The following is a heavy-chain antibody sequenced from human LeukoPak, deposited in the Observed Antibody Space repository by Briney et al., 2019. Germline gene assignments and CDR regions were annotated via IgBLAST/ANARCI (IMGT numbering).Heavy chain of an antibody. D-gene: IGHD3-3*01. CDR3: ARHGFLEWLLLDY. J-gene: IGHJ4*02. Sequence: ASVKVSCKASGYTFTGYYMHRVRQAPGQGLEWMGWINPNSGGTNYAQKFRGRVTMTRDTSISTAYMELSRLRSDDTAVYYCARHGFLEWLLLDYWGQGTLVTVSS. CDR1: GYTFTGYY. CDR2: INPNSGGT. V-gene: IGHV1-2*02.